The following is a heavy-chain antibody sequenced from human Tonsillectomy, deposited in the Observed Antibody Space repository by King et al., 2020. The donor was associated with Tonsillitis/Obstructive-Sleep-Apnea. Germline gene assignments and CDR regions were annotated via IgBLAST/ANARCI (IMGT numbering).Heavy chain of an antibody. Sequence: HVQLQQWGAGLLKPSETLSLTCAVYGGSFSGYYWSWIRQPPGKGLEWIGEINHSGSTNYNPSLKSRVTISVDTSKNQFSLKLSSVTAADTAVYYCARGEGDDYSNHKVYYYYYMDVWGKGTTVTVSS. CDR2: INHSGST. J-gene: IGHJ6*03. D-gene: IGHD4-11*01. CDR3: ARGEGDDYSNHKVYYYYYMDV. CDR1: GGSFSGYY. V-gene: IGHV4-34*01.